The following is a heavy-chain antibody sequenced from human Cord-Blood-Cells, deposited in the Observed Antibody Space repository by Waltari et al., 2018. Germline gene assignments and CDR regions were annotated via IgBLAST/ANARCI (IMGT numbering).Heavy chain of an antibody. CDR1: GFLFSTYW. CDR3: ARDYSQLGDAFDI. CDR2: IKQDGSEK. D-gene: IGHD6-13*01. J-gene: IGHJ3*02. Sequence: EVQLVESGGGLVQPGGSLSPSCAASGFLFSTYWMSWVRQAPGKGLEWVANIKQDGSEKYYVDSVKGRFTISRDNAKNSLYLQMNSLRAEDTAVYYCARDYSQLGDAFDIWGQGTMVTVSS. V-gene: IGHV3-7*01.